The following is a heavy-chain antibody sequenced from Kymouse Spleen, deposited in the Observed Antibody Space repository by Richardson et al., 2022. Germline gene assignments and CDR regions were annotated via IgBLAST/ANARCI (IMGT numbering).Heavy chain of an antibody. V-gene: IGHV4-34*01. CDR2: INHSGST. Sequence: QVQLQQWGAGLLKPSETLSLTCAVYGGSFSGYYWSWIRQPPGKGLEWIGEINHSGSTNYNPSLKSRVTISVDTSKNQFSLKLSSVTAADTAVYYCARATGTNDAFDIWGQGTMVTVSS. CDR3: ARATGTNDAFDI. D-gene: IGHD1-7*01. CDR1: GGSFSGYY. J-gene: IGHJ3*02.